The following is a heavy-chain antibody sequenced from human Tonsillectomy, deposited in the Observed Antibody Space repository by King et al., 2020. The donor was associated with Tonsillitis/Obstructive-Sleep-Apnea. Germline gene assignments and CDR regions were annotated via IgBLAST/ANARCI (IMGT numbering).Heavy chain of an antibody. Sequence: VQLVESGGGLVQPGGSLRLSCAASGFTFSSYEMNWVRQAPGKGLEWVSYISDSGTTIYYADSVKGRFTISRDNVKNSLYLQMNSLRAEDTAVYYCARSPTDWEARWFAPWGQGTLVTVSS. CDR1: GFTFSSYE. J-gene: IGHJ5*02. CDR3: ARSPTDWEARWFAP. D-gene: IGHD1-26*01. V-gene: IGHV3-48*03. CDR2: ISDSGTTI.